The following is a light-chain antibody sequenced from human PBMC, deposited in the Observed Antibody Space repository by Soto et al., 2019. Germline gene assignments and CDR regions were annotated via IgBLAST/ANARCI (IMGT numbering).Light chain of an antibody. CDR3: DQYNNWPPLT. V-gene: IGKV3D-15*01. CDR1: PSVSSN. J-gene: IGKJ4*01. CDR2: GAS. Sequence: EIVMPQSPATLSVSPGERATLSCRASPSVSSNLAGYQQNPGQAPRLRIYGASIRATGIPARFIGSGSGTEFTRTTSSLQSEDFEVEYCDQYNNWPPLTFVGGTKVEIK.